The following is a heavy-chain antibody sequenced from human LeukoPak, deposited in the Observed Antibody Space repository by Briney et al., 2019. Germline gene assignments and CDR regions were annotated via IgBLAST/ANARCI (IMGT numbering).Heavy chain of an antibody. V-gene: IGHV3-64*01. CDR1: GFTFSSYA. J-gene: IGHJ4*02. Sequence: GGSLRLSCAASGFTFSSYAMHWVRQAPGKGLEYVSAISSNGGSTYYANSVKGGFTISRDNSKNTLYLQMGSLRAEDTAVYYCAKDDHYWGQGTLVTVSS. CDR3: AKDDHY. CDR2: ISSNGGST.